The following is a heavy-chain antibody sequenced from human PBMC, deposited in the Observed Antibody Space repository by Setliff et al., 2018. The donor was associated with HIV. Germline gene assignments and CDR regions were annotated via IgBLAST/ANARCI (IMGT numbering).Heavy chain of an antibody. CDR3: ARGKGKVDSSMVLYYYYGMDV. J-gene: IGHJ6*02. Sequence: SVKVSCKASGDTFSSYAISWVRQAPGQGPEWMGGIIPIFDTTNYAQSFQGRVTITADESTNTVYMELRSLRSEDTAVYYCARGKGKVDSSMVLYYYYGMDVWGQGTTVTVSS. CDR2: IIPIFDTT. D-gene: IGHD5-18*01. V-gene: IGHV1-69*13. CDR1: GDTFSSYA.